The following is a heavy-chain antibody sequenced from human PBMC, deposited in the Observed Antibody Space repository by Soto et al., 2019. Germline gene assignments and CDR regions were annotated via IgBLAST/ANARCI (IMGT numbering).Heavy chain of an antibody. D-gene: IGHD1-26*01. CDR1: GFTFSSYS. J-gene: IGHJ5*02. Sequence: EVQLVESGGGLVQPGGSLRLSCAASGFTFSSYSMNWVRQAPGKGLEWVSYISSSSSTIYYADSVKGRFTISRDNAKNSRYLKMNSLRDEDTAVYYCARDLNPGTHWFDPWGQGTLVTVSS. CDR2: ISSSSSTI. CDR3: ARDLNPGTHWFDP. V-gene: IGHV3-48*02.